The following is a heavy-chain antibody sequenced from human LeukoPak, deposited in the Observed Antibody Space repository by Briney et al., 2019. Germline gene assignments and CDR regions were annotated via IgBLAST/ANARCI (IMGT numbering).Heavy chain of an antibody. D-gene: IGHD3-3*01. J-gene: IGHJ6*03. CDR1: GFTFNTYT. CDR2: ISTSSYYI. CDR3: ARAHDFWSGYWDSYCMDV. Sequence: GGSLGLSCAASGFTFNTYTMNWVRQAPGKGLEWVSSISTSSYYIYYANSLKGRFTISRDDAKNSLYLQMNSLRAEDTAVYYCARAHDFWSGYWDSYCMDVWGKGTTVTVSS. V-gene: IGHV3-21*01.